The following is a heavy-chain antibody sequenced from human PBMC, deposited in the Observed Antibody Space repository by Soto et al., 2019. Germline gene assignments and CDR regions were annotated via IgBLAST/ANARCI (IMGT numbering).Heavy chain of an antibody. J-gene: IGHJ4*02. V-gene: IGHV3-23*01. Sequence: EVQLLESGGGLVQPGGSLRLSCAASGFTFSRYAMSWVRQAPGKGLERVSVISGSGGSTNYADSVKGRFSISRDNFKNTLYLQMNSLRADDTAVYYCAKRTSGSDDYLDYWGQGTLVTVSS. CDR3: AKRTSGSDDYLDY. CDR2: ISGSGGST. CDR1: GFTFSRYA. D-gene: IGHD1-26*01.